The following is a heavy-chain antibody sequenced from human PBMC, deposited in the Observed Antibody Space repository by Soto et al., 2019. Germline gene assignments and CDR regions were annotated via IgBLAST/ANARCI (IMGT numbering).Heavy chain of an antibody. V-gene: IGHV3-23*01. CDR3: AKTSDTLTYYLFY. CDR1: GLTFSNYA. J-gene: IGHJ4*02. Sequence: EVELLESGGGLVQPGRSLRLSCTASGLTFSNYAMRWVRQAPGKGLEWISVISDGGGIAYYAESVKGRFTISRDNSKNTLHLQMNSLRAEDTALYYCAKTSDTLTYYLFYWGQGTLVTVSS. D-gene: IGHD3-22*01. CDR2: ISDGGGIA.